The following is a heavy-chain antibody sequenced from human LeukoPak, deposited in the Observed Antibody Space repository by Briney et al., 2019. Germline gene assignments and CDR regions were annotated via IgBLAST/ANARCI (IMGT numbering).Heavy chain of an antibody. CDR3: ARGILDVSSTWGRYFDP. J-gene: IGHJ5*02. CDR2: SFYTGSS. V-gene: IGHV4-59*11. D-gene: IGHD3-16*01. CDR1: GDSISSHY. Sequence: SETLSLTCTGSGDSISSHYWSWIGQPRGRGLEGMGSSFYTGSSNYNPSLKSRVSISKDTSMTQFSLKLSSVTAADTALYYCARGILDVSSTWGRYFDPWGQGTLVTVSS.